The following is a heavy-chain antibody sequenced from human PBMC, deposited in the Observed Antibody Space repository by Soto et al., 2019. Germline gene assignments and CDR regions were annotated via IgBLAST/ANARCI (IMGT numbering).Heavy chain of an antibody. Sequence: GGSLRLSCEASGFIFSCYAMNWVRHAPGKGLQWVSSITGSSDYTSYIASVKGRFTISRDNSKNTLYLQMSSLRAEDTAVYFCAKEQTTGAHYALDYWSQGTLVTVSS. CDR3: AKEQTTGAHYALDY. J-gene: IGHJ4*02. CDR2: ITGSSDYT. V-gene: IGHV3-23*01. CDR1: GFIFSCYA. D-gene: IGHD2-8*02.